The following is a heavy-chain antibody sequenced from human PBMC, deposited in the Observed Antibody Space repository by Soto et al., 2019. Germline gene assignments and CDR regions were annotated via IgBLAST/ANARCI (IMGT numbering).Heavy chain of an antibody. J-gene: IGHJ6*03. CDR3: ARDGDTVSTEDYYHYMDV. D-gene: IGHD4-4*01. CDR1: GDSVSSNSAA. V-gene: IGHV6-1*01. Sequence: PSQTLSLTCAISGDSVSSNSAAWNWIRQSPSRGLEWLVRTYYRSKCDNDYAVSVKSRITTNPDTSKNQFSLQLNSVTPEDTAVYYCARDGDTVSTEDYYHYMDVWSKGTTVTVSS. CDR2: TYYRSKCDN.